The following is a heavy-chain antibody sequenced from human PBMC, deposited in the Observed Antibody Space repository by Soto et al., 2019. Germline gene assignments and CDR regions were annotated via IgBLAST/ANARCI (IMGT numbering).Heavy chain of an antibody. CDR2: ISSSSSYI. CDR3: ARERWLQFHAFDI. J-gene: IGHJ3*02. D-gene: IGHD5-12*01. CDR1: GFTFSSYS. Sequence: PGGSLRLSCAASGFTFSSYSMNWVRQAPGKGLEWVSSISSSSSYIYYADSVKGRFTISRDNAKNSLYLQMNSLRAEDTAVYYCARERWLQFHAFDIWGQRTMVTVSS. V-gene: IGHV3-21*01.